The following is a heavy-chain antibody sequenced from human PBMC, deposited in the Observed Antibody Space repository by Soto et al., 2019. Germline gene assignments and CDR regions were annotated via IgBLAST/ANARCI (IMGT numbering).Heavy chain of an antibody. D-gene: IGHD1-7*01. Sequence: EVQLVESGGGLVKPGGSLRLSCAASGFTFSSYSMNWVRQAPGKGLEWVSSISSSSSYIYYADSVKGRFTISRDNAKNSLYLQMNSLRAEDTAVYYCARDSPVNWNYGNYYYYYGMDVWGQGTTVTVSS. CDR1: GFTFSSYS. CDR3: ARDSPVNWNYGNYYYYYGMDV. J-gene: IGHJ6*02. V-gene: IGHV3-21*01. CDR2: ISSSSSYI.